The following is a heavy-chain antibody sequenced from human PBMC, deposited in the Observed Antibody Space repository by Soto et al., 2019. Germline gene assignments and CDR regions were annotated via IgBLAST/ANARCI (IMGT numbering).Heavy chain of an antibody. Sequence: GGSLRLSCSASGFTFSSYAMHWVRQAPGKGLEYVSAISSNGGSTYYADSVKGRFTISRDNSKNTLYLQMSSLRAEDTAVYYCAKVITMVRGLEDYWGQGTLVTVSS. CDR3: AKVITMVRGLEDY. CDR1: GFTFSSYA. J-gene: IGHJ4*02. V-gene: IGHV3-64D*06. D-gene: IGHD3-10*01. CDR2: ISSNGGST.